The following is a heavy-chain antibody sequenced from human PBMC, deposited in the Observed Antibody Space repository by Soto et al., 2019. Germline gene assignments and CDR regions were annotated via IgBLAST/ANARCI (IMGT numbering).Heavy chain of an antibody. CDR2: NIPILGIA. V-gene: IGHV1-69*02. J-gene: IGHJ4*02. CDR1: GGTFSSYT. Sequence: GASVKVSCKASGGTFSSYTISWVRQAPGQGLEWMGRNIPILGIANDAQKFQGRVTITADKSTSTAYMELSSLRSEDTAVYYSACLSGPAGDFTTGSLDYWGQGTLVTVSS. CDR3: ACLSGPAGDFTTGSLDY. D-gene: IGHD3-9*01.